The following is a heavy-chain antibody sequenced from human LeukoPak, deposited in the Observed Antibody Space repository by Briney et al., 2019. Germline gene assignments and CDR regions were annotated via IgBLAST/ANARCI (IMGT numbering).Heavy chain of an antibody. V-gene: IGHV1-69*13. CDR1: GGTFSSYA. J-gene: IGHJ4*02. CDR3: ARCHYGSGSYYTPYFDY. CDR2: IIPIFGTA. D-gene: IGHD3-10*01. Sequence: ASVKVSCKASGGTFSSYAISWVRQAPGQGLEWMGGIIPIFGTANYAQKFQGRVTITADESTSTAYMELSSLRSEDTAVYYCARCHYGSGSYYTPYFDYWGQGTLVTDSS.